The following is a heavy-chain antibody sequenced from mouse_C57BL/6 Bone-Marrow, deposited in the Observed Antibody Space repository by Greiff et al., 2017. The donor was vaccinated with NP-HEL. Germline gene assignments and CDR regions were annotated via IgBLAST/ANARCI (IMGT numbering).Heavy chain of an antibody. D-gene: IGHD2-3*01. CDR3: ARGEDGYRAGFAY. CDR1: GYAFTNYL. V-gene: IGHV1-54*01. J-gene: IGHJ3*01. CDR2: INPGSGGT. Sequence: QVQLKQSGAELVRPGTSVKVSCKASGYAFTNYLIEWVKQRPGQGLEWIGVINPGSGGTNYNEKFKGKATLTADKSSSTAYMQLSSLTSEDSAVYVGARGEDGYRAGFAYWGQGTLVTVA.